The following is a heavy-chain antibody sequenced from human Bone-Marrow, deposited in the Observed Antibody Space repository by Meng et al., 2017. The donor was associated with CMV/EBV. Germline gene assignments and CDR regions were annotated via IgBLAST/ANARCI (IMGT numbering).Heavy chain of an antibody. CDR3: ARGWLQFDY. J-gene: IGHJ4*02. Sequence: ETLSLTCAASGFTFSSYWMHWVRQAPGKGLVWVSRINSDGSSTSYADSVKGRFTISRDNAKNTLYLQMNSVRAEDTAVYFCARGWLQFDYWGQGALVTVSS. CDR2: INSDGSST. CDR1: GFTFSSYW. V-gene: IGHV3-74*01. D-gene: IGHD5-24*01.